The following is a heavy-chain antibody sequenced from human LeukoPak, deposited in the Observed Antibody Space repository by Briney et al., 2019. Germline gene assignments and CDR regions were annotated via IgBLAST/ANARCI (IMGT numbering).Heavy chain of an antibody. D-gene: IGHD2-21*02. CDR3: ARANYGVFCGGGDCYSFDY. V-gene: IGHV1-2*02. CDR2: INPNSGGT. CDR1: GYTFTGYY. Sequence: ASVKVSCKAFGYTFTGYYIHWVRQAPGQGLEWMGWINPNSGGTNYAQKFQGRVTMARDTSISTAYMELSRLRFDDTALYYCARANYGVFCGGGDCYSFDYWGQGALVTVSS. J-gene: IGHJ4*02.